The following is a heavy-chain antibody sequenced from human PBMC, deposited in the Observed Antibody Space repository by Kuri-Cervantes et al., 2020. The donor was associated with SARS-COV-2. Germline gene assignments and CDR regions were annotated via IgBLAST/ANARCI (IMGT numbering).Heavy chain of an antibody. CDR2: INSDGSVT. CDR1: GFTFSSYA. Sequence: GSLRLSCAASGFTFSSYAMSWVRQAPGKGLVWVSRINSDGSVTSYPDSVEGRFTISRDNAKNTLSLQMNSLSAEDTAVYFCARVETSHYSSYYMDVWGKGTTVTVSS. J-gene: IGHJ6*03. V-gene: IGHV3-74*01. CDR3: ARVETSHYSSYYMDV.